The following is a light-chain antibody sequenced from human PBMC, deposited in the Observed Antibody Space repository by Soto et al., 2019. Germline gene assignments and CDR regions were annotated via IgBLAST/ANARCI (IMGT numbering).Light chain of an antibody. CDR1: QSVKSN. Sequence: IVLTQSPATLSVSPGDRVTLSCRASQSVKSNLAWYQQKPGQAPRLVIYGASTRATGIPARFSGSGSGTEFTLTISSLQSEDFAVYHRQQYTDRPLMYTFGQGTKLEIK. J-gene: IGKJ2*01. V-gene: IGKV3-15*01. CDR3: QQYTDRPLMYT. CDR2: GAS.